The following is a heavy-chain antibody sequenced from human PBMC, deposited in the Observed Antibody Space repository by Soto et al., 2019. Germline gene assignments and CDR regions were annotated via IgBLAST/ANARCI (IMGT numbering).Heavy chain of an antibody. CDR3: TRAAIKGELLDY. Sequence: PGGSLRLSCAASGFTFNNYGMHWVRQAPGKGLEWVALIWHDGSNKGYEESVKGRFNISRDNYKNKLNLKMNSLRVEDTAVYYCTRAAIKGELLDYWGQGT. J-gene: IGHJ4*02. D-gene: IGHD1-26*01. CDR1: GFTFNNYG. V-gene: IGHV3-33*01. CDR2: IWHDGSNK.